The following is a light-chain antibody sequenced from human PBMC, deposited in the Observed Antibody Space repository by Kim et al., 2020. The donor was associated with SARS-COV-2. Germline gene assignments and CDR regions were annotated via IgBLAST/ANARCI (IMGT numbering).Light chain of an antibody. CDR2: DDN. V-gene: IGLV6-57*01. J-gene: IGLJ3*02. Sequence: KAITISCTRSRGSIASNYVHCYQQRPGSSPTTVIYDDNQRPSGVPDRFSGSIDSASNSASLTISGLKTEDEADYYCQSYDSSDLWVFGGGTKLTVL. CDR3: QSYDSSDLWV. CDR1: RGSIASNY.